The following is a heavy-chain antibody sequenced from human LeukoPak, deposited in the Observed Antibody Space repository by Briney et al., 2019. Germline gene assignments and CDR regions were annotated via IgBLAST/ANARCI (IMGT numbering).Heavy chain of an antibody. D-gene: IGHD6-6*01. V-gene: IGHV4-59*12. CDR2: IYYSGST. CDR1: GGSISSYY. J-gene: IGHJ5*02. CDR3: ARDLYSSSSGGSDP. Sequence: PSETLSLTCTVSGGSISSYYWSWIRQPPGKGLEWIGYIYYSGSTNYNPSLKSRVTISVDTSKNQFSLKLSSVTAADTAVYYCARDLYSSSSGGSDPWGQGTLVTVSS.